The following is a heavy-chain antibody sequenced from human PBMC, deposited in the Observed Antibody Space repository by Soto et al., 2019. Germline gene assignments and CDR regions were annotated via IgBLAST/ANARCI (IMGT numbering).Heavy chain of an antibody. CDR3: ARDPGDYDYYYYGMDV. CDR1: GFTFSSYS. Sequence: PGGSLRLSCAASGFTFSSYSMNWVRQAPGKGLEWVSSISSSSSYIYYADSVKGRFTISRDNAKNSLYLQMNSLRAEDTAVYYCARDPGDYDYYYYGMDVWGQGTTVTVSS. CDR2: ISSSSSYI. V-gene: IGHV3-21*01. D-gene: IGHD4-17*01. J-gene: IGHJ6*02.